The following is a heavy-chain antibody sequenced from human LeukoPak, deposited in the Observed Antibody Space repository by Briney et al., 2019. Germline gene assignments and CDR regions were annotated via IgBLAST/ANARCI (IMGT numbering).Heavy chain of an antibody. CDR2: IIPIFGTA. Sequence: ASVTVSCTASGGTFSSYAISWVRQAPGQGLEWMGGIIPIFGTANYAQKFQGRVTITADESTSTAYMELSSLRSEDTAVYYCAKSPVRAYDSSGYPEYFQHWGQGTLVTVSS. CDR1: GGTFSSYA. V-gene: IGHV1-69*01. D-gene: IGHD3-22*01. J-gene: IGHJ1*01. CDR3: AKSPVRAYDSSGYPEYFQH.